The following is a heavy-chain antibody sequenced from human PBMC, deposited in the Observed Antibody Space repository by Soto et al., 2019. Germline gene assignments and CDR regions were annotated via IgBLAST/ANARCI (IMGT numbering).Heavy chain of an antibody. CDR2: ISGSGGST. CDR3: AKGEAVAGDSYSY. V-gene: IGHV3-23*01. D-gene: IGHD6-19*01. J-gene: IGHJ4*02. Sequence: EVLLLESGGGLVQPGGSLRLSCAASGFTFSSYAMSWVRQAPGKGLEWVSAISGSGGSTYYADSVKGRFTISRDNSKNTLYLQMNSLRAEDTAVYYCAKGEAVAGDSYSYWGQGTLVTVSS. CDR1: GFTFSSYA.